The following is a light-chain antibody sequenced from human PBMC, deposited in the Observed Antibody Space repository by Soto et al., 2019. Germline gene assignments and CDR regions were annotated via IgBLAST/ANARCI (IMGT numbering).Light chain of an antibody. J-gene: IGKJ4*01. CDR2: GAS. CDR3: ERYGSSPT. CDR1: QSVSSSY. V-gene: IGKV3-20*01. Sequence: EIVLTQSPGTLSLSPGERATLSFRASQSVSSSYLAWYQQKPGQAPRLLIYGASSRATGIPDRFSGSGSGTDFTLTISRLEPEDFAVYYCERYGSSPTFGGGTKVEI.